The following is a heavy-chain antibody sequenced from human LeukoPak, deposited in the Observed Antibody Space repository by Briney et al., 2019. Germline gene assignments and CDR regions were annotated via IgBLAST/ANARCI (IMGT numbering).Heavy chain of an antibody. CDR1: GFTFRRYG. CDR3: AREGLVDDYFVGY. V-gene: IGHV3-30*03. D-gene: IGHD2/OR15-2a*01. Sequence: PGGSLRLSCAASGFTFRRYGMPWVRQAPGKGLEWVALISFDGSKNCYTDSVKGRFTISRDNSKNTLYLQMNSLRAEDTAVYYCAREGLVDDYFVGYWGQGTLVTVSS. J-gene: IGHJ4*02. CDR2: ISFDGSKN.